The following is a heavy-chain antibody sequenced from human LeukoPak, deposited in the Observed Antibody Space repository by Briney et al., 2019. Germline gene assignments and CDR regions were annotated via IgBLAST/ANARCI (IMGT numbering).Heavy chain of an antibody. CDR2: IYYSGIT. V-gene: IGHV4-39*01. CDR1: GGSISSSSYY. Sequence: SETLSLTCTVSGGSISSSSYYWGWIRQPPGKGLVWIGSIYYSGITYYNPSLKSRVTISVDTSKNQFSLKLSSVTAADTAVYYCARHTLSGYSYGSVDPWGQGTLVTVSS. CDR3: ARHTLSGYSYGSVDP. J-gene: IGHJ5*02. D-gene: IGHD5-18*01.